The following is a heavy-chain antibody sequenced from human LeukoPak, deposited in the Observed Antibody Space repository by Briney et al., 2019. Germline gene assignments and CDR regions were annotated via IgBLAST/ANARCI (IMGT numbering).Heavy chain of an antibody. CDR3: AASLWFGIYPDY. J-gene: IGHJ4*02. CDR1: GGSFSGYY. CDR2: INHSGIT. Sequence: SETLSLTCAVYGGSFSGYYWSWIRQPPGKGLEWIGEINHSGITNYNPSLKSRVTISIDTSKNHLSLSLNFVTAADTAVYYCAASLWFGIYPDYWGQGSLVTVSS. D-gene: IGHD3-10*01. V-gene: IGHV4-34*01.